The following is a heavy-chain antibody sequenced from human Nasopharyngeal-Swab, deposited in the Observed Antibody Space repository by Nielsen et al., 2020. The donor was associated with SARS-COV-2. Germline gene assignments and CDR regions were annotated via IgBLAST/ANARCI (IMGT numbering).Heavy chain of an antibody. J-gene: IGHJ3*02. V-gene: IGHV3-30-3*01. D-gene: IGHD6-13*01. CDR2: MSYDGSNK. CDR1: GFTFSSYA. Sequence: GESLQISCAASGFTFSSYAMHWVRQAPGKGLEWVAFMSYDGSNKYYADSVKGRFTISRDNSNNTLYLQMSSLRPEDTAVHFCARARPRLSRSIAAAGLDTFDIWGQGTMVTVSS. CDR3: ARARPRLSRSIAAAGLDTFDI.